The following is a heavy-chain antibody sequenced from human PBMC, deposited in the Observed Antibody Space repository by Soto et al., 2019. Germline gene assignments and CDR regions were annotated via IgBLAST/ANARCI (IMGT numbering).Heavy chain of an antibody. CDR2: IYYSGRT. Sequence: PSETLSLTCTVSGGSISSDDYYWSWIRQPPGKGLEWIGHIYYSGRTCYNPSLKSRLTISVDTSKNQFSLKLSSVSAADTAVYFCAGDRSNSPDYFDYWGQGTLVTVSS. V-gene: IGHV4-30-4*01. D-gene: IGHD6-6*01. J-gene: IGHJ4*02. CDR1: GGSISSDDYY. CDR3: AGDRSNSPDYFDY.